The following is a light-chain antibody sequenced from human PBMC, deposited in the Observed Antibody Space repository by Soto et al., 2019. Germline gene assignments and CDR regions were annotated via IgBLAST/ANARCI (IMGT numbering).Light chain of an antibody. CDR3: QQYGSSPLT. J-gene: IGKJ4*01. Sequence: EIVLTQSPGTLSLSPGERATLSCRASQSVSSSYLAWYQQKPGQAPRLLIYGASTRATGIPDRFSGSGSGTDFTFTISRLESEDVAVYFCQQYGSSPLTFGGGTKVEI. CDR1: QSVSSSY. V-gene: IGKV3-20*01. CDR2: GAS.